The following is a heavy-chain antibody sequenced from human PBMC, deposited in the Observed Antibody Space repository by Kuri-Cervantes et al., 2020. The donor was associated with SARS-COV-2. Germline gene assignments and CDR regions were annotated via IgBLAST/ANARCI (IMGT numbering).Heavy chain of an antibody. CDR3: ATDIAAAGTWEYAFDI. CDR1: GYTFTSYG. CDR2: ISAYNGNT. Sequence: ASVKVSCKASGYTFTSYGISWVRQAPGQGLEWMGWISAYNGNTNYAQKLQGRVTMTTDTFTSTAYMELRSLRSDDTAVYYCATDIAAAGTWEYAFDIWGQGTMVTVSS. J-gene: IGHJ3*02. V-gene: IGHV1-18*01. D-gene: IGHD6-13*01.